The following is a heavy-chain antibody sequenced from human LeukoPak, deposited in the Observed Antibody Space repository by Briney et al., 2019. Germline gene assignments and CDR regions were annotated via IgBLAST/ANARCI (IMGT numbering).Heavy chain of an antibody. CDR1: GFTFSSYW. CDR2: IKQDGSEK. V-gene: IGHV3-7*01. CDR3: ATFPLYSSSRWDYYYYYGMDV. Sequence: PGGSLRLSCAASGFTFSSYWMSWVRQAPGKGLEWVANIKQDGSEKYYVDSVKGRFTISRDNAKNSLYLQMNSLRAEDTAVYYCATFPLYSSSRWDYYYYYGMDVWGQGTTVTVSS. D-gene: IGHD6-13*01. J-gene: IGHJ6*02.